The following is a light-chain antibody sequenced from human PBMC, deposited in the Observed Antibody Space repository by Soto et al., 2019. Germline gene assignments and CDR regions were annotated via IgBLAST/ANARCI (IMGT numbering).Light chain of an antibody. V-gene: IGKV3-20*01. Sequence: EIVLTQSPGTLSLSPGERATISCRTSQRVSSRYFAWFQQRPGQVPRLLIFGSSSRAPGIPDRFSGSGSGTDFTLTISRLVPEDFGVYYCQQYYHSPPTFGQGTKVEIK. J-gene: IGKJ1*01. CDR1: QRVSSRY. CDR2: GSS. CDR3: QQYYHSPPT.